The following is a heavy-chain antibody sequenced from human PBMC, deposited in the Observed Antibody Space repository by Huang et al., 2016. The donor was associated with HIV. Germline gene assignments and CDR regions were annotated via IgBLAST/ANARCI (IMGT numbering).Heavy chain of an antibody. Sequence: QVQLKQWGAGLLKPSETLSLTCAVYGGAFRGSSWTWFRQFPAKVLGWIGDIKYNGKIIYNPSLIARVTISTDTSKNHFSLHLTSVTAADTALYYCARGFNYYASDNLGVYYFDSWGLGTLVTVSP. D-gene: IGHD3-10*01. J-gene: IGHJ4*02. CDR1: GGAFRGSS. CDR2: IKYNGKI. CDR3: ARGFNYYASDNLGVYYFDS. V-gene: IGHV4-34*02.